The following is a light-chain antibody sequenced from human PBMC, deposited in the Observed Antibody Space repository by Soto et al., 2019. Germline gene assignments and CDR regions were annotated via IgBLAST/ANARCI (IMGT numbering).Light chain of an antibody. Sequence: QSALTQPASVSGSPEQPITISCSGTSRDVGAYTYVSWYQQHPGKAPKLMIFEVSDRPSGVSNRFSGSKSGNTASLTISGLQAEDEADYYCSSYTTSNTLVFGGGTKLTVL. CDR3: SSYTTSNTLV. V-gene: IGLV2-14*01. CDR1: SRDVGAYTY. J-gene: IGLJ2*01. CDR2: EVS.